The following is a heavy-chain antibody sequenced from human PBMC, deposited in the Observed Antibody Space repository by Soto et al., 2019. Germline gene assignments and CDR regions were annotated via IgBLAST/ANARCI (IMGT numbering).Heavy chain of an antibody. J-gene: IGHJ4*02. Sequence: GGSLRLSCAASGFTFSNAWMSWVRQAPGKGLEWVGRIKSKTDGGTTDYAAPGKGRFTISRDDSKNTLYLQMNSLKTEDTAVYYCTTAYCSSTSCYAGIHGFDYWGQGTLVTVSS. V-gene: IGHV3-15*01. CDR3: TTAYCSSTSCYAGIHGFDY. CDR2: IKSKTDGGTT. D-gene: IGHD2-2*01. CDR1: GFTFSNAW.